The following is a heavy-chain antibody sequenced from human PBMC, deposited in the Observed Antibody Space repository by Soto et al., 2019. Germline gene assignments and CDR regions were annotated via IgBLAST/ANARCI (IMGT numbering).Heavy chain of an antibody. J-gene: IGHJ6*02. D-gene: IGHD4-17*01. Sequence: PGGSLRLSCAALGLTVRGKKYITWVRQAPGKGLEWVAVIWYDGSNKYYADSVKGRFTISRDNSKNTLYLQMNSLRAEDTAVYYCARPMPHPYGDHASAHYYYYGMDVWGQGTTVTVSS. CDR3: ARPMPHPYGDHASAHYYYYGMDV. V-gene: IGHV3-33*08. CDR2: IWYDGSNK. CDR1: GLTVRGKKY.